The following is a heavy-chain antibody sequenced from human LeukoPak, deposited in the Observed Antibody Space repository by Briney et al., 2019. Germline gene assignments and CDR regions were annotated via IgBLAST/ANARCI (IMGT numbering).Heavy chain of an antibody. CDR1: GYTFTGYY. V-gene: IGHV1-2*02. Sequence: ASVKVSCKASGYTFTGYYMHWVRQAPGQGLEWMGWINPNSGGTNYAQKFQGRVTMTRDTSISTAYMELSRLRSDDTAVYYCARGIAVVLKVNEFDYWGQGTLVTVSS. D-gene: IGHD2-2*01. CDR2: INPNSGGT. J-gene: IGHJ4*02. CDR3: ARGIAVVLKVNEFDY.